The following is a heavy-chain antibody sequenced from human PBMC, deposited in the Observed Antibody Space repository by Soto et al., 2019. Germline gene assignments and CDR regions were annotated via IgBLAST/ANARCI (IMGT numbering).Heavy chain of an antibody. J-gene: IGHJ5*02. D-gene: IGHD4-17*01. V-gene: IGHV4-59*01. Sequence: PSETLSLTCTVSGGSISSYYWSWIRQPPGKGLEWIGYIYYSGSTNYNPSLKSRVTISVDTSKSQFSLKLSSVTAADTAVYYCARAIGYGDYSPWLVDPWGQGTLVTVSS. CDR1: GGSISSYY. CDR3: ARAIGYGDYSPWLVDP. CDR2: IYYSGST.